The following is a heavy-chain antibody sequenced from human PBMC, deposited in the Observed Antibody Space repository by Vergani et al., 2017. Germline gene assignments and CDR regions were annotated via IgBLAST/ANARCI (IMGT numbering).Heavy chain of an antibody. Sequence: QVQLQESGPGLVKPSQTLCLTCTVSGGSISSGSYYWSWIRQPAGKGLEWIGRIYTSGSTNYNPSLKSRVTISVDTSKNQFSLKLSSVTAADTAVYYCARXERPYGGYGAHFDYWGQGTLVTVSS. D-gene: IGHD5-12*01. CDR3: ARXERPYGGYGAHFDY. V-gene: IGHV4-61*02. CDR1: GGSISSGSYY. CDR2: IYTSGST. J-gene: IGHJ4*02.